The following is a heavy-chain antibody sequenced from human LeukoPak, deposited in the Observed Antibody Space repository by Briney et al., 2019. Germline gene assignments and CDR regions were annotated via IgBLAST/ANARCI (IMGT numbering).Heavy chain of an antibody. D-gene: IGHD3-3*01. CDR2: IKQDGNEK. CDR1: GFTFSSYW. V-gene: IGHV3-7*01. Sequence: PGGSLRLSCAGSGFTFSSYWMSWVRQAPGKGLEWVANIKQDGNEKYYVDSVKGRFTIYRDNAKNSLYLQKNSLRAEDTAVYYCAGELRYYDFWSGSKDFDHWGQRPLHRVSS. J-gene: IGHJ4*02. CDR3: AGELRYYDFWSGSKDFDH.